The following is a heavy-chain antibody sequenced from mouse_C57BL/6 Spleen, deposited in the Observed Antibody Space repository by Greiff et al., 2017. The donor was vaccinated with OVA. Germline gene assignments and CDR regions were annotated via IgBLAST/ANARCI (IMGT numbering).Heavy chain of an antibody. V-gene: IGHV1-62-2*01. Sequence: VQRVESGAELVKPGASVKLSCKASGYTFTEYTIHWVKQRSGQGLEWIGWFYPGSGSIKYNEKFKDKATLTADKSSSTVYMELSRLTSEDSAVYFCARHEDRDYDYGAWFAYWGQGTLVTVSA. CDR1: GYTFTEYT. CDR3: ARHEDRDYDYGAWFAY. CDR2: FYPGSGSI. J-gene: IGHJ3*01. D-gene: IGHD2-4*01.